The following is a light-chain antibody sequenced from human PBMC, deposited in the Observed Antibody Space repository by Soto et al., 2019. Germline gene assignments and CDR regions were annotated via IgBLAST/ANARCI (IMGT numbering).Light chain of an antibody. CDR2: EVT. Sequence: QSALSQPASVSGSPGQSITISCTGTSNDVGYYNYVSWYQQHPGQAPKLMISEVTTRPSGVSDRFSGSKSGNTASLTISRLQAEDEAHYYCSSYTTAYTQVFGGGTNVTVL. V-gene: IGLV2-14*01. CDR3: SSYTTAYTQV. J-gene: IGLJ3*02. CDR1: SNDVGYYNY.